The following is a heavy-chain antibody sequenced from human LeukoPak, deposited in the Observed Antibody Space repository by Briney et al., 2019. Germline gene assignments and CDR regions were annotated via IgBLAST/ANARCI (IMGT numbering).Heavy chain of an antibody. CDR2: ISSSSSHM. J-gene: IGHJ1*01. D-gene: IGHD1-26*01. CDR3: VRDSGSSYGYYFLH. Sequence: PGGSLRLSCAASGFTFNSYSMYWVRQAPGKGLEWVSSISSSSSHMFYADSVKGRFSISRDNANNSLYLQTNSLRAEDTAVYYCVRDSGSSYGYYFLHWGQGTLVTVSS. CDR1: GFTFNSYS. V-gene: IGHV3-21*01.